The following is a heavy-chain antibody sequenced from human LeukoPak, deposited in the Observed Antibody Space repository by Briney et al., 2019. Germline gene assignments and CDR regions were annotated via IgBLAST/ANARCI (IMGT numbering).Heavy chain of an antibody. V-gene: IGHV4-30-4*01. CDR3: ARGVVKYYFDY. D-gene: IGHD2-21*01. CDR2: IYYSGST. Sequence: SETLSLTCTVSGVSISSGDYYWSWIRQPPGKGLEWIGYIYYSGSTYYNPSLKSRVTISVDTSKNQFSLKLSSVTAADTAVYYCARGVVKYYFDYWGQGTLVTVSS. J-gene: IGHJ4*02. CDR1: GVSISSGDYY.